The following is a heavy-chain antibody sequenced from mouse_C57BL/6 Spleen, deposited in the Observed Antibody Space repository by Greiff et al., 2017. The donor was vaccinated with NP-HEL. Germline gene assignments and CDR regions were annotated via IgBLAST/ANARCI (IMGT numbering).Heavy chain of an antibody. CDR2: IYPGDGDT. V-gene: IGHV1-82*01. J-gene: IGHJ4*01. Sequence: VQLQQSGPELVKPGASVKISCKASGYAFSSSWMNWVKQRPGKGLEWIGRIYPGDGDTNYNGKFKGKATLTADKSSSTAYMQLSSLTSEDSAVYFCANQMGMDYWGQGTSVTVSS. CDR1: GYAFSSSW. CDR3: ANQMGMDY. D-gene: IGHD2-3*01.